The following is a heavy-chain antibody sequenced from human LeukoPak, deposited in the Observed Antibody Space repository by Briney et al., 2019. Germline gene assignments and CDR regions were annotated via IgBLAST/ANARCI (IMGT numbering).Heavy chain of an antibody. V-gene: IGHV4-4*07. J-gene: IGHJ6*03. CDR2: VYLTRST. CDR3: ARESRIVEGDGYYMDV. D-gene: IGHD1-26*01. Sequence: SETLSLTCTVSGDSINSYYWSWIRQPAGRGLEWIGRVYLTRSTDYNSSLRSRVIMSLDRSKNQFSLQVTSVTAADTAVYYCARESRIVEGDGYYMDVWGKGTTVTISS. CDR1: GDSINSYY.